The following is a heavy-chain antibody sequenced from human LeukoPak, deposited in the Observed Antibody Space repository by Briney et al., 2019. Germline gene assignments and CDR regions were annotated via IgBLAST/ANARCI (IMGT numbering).Heavy chain of an antibody. V-gene: IGHV4-59*01. CDR1: GGSISSYY. CDR3: ARDYLSSGWFPHFDY. D-gene: IGHD6-19*01. J-gene: IGHJ4*02. Sequence: SETLSLTCTVSGGSISSYYWSWIRQPPGKGLEWIGYIYYSRSTNYNPSLKSRVTISVDTSKNQFSLKLSSVTAADTAVYYCARDYLSSGWFPHFDYWGQGTLVTVSS. CDR2: IYYSRST.